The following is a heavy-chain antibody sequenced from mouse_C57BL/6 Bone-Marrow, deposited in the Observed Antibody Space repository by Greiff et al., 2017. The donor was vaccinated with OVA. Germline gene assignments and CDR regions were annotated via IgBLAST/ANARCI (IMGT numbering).Heavy chain of an antibody. CDR1: GFTFSSYG. D-gene: IGHD1-1*01. CDR3: ARRGYGGMLDY. J-gene: IGHJ2*01. V-gene: IGHV5-6*02. Sequence: EVKLVESGGDLVKPGGSLKLSCAASGFTFSSYGMSWVRQTPDKRLEWVATISSGGSYTYYPDSVKGGFTISRYNAKNTRCLQMSSLKSEDTAMDYCARRGYGGMLDYWGQGTPLTVSS. CDR2: ISSGGSYT.